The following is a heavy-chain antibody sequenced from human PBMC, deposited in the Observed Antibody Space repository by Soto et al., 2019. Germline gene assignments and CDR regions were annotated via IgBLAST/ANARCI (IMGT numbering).Heavy chain of an antibody. J-gene: IGHJ6*02. CDR3: AKGPQPKPYHSGVVV. Sequence: PSETLSLTCTVSGDSVSNYYWSWIRQPAGGGLEWIGRVYSGGATDYNPSLNGRVTMSLDTSRNQLSLRLSSVTAADAAIYFCAKGPQPKPYHSGVVVWGQGTAVTVSS. CDR1: GDSVSNYY. D-gene: IGHD2-2*01. CDR2: VYSGGAT. V-gene: IGHV4-4*07.